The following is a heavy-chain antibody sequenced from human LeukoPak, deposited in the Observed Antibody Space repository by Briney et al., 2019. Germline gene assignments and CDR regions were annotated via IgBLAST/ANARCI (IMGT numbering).Heavy chain of an antibody. D-gene: IGHD3-22*01. CDR1: GYTFTSYG. J-gene: IGHJ3*02. CDR3: ARDLAYYYDSSGSGGAFDI. Sequence: VASVKVSCKASGYTFTSYGISWVRQAPGQGLEWMGWISAYNGNTNYAQKLQGRVTMTTDTSTSTACMELRSLRSDDTAVYYCARDLAYYYDSSGSGGAFDIWGQGTMVTVSS. CDR2: ISAYNGNT. V-gene: IGHV1-18*01.